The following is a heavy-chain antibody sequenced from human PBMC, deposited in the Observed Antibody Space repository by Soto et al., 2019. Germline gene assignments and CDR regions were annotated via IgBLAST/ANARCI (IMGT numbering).Heavy chain of an antibody. CDR2: IWYDGSNK. CDR3: AKEDVGGYYYSGL. V-gene: IGHV3-30-3*01. J-gene: IGHJ4*02. Sequence: GGSLRLSCVASGFSLYSYVIHWVRQTPGKGLEWVAVIWYDGSNKYYADSVKGRFTISRDNSKNTLYLQMNSLRAEDTAVYYCAKEDVGGYYYSGLWGRGTLVTVSS. D-gene: IGHD1-26*01. CDR1: GFSLYSYV.